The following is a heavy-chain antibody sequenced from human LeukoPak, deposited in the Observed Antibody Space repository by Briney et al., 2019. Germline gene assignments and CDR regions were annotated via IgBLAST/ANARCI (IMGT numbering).Heavy chain of an antibody. CDR2: IFYTGST. Sequence: SETLSLTCTVSGGSIGTNIHYWSWIRQHPGKGLEWIGYIFYTGSTFYNPSLKSRATISVDTSKNLFPLKLTSVTAADTAVYYCARFTYDVDRRGFALSWFDPWGQGTLVTVSS. J-gene: IGHJ5*02. CDR1: GGSIGTNIHY. CDR3: ARFTYDVDRRGFALSWFDP. V-gene: IGHV4-31*03. D-gene: IGHD3-22*01.